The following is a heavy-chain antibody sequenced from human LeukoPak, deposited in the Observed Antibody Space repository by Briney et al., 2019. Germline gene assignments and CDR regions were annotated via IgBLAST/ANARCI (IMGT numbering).Heavy chain of an antibody. J-gene: IGHJ6*04. V-gene: IGHV3-48*03. CDR1: GFTFSNYE. Sequence: PGGSLRLSCAASGFTFSNYEMNRVRQAPGKGLEWVSYISSSGSTIYYADSVKGRFTISRDNAKNSLYLQMNSLRAEDTAVYYCARGGYCSSTSCYGSQYYYHGMDVWGKGTTVTVSS. D-gene: IGHD2-2*03. CDR2: ISSSGSTI. CDR3: ARGGYCSSTSCYGSQYYYHGMDV.